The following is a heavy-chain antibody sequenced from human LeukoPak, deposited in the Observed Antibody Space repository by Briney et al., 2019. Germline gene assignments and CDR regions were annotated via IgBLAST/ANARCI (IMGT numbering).Heavy chain of an antibody. D-gene: IGHD2-15*01. CDR2: ISSSSSTI. J-gene: IGHJ4*02. V-gene: IGHV3-48*01. Sequence: GGSLRLSCAASGFTFSSYSMNWVRQAPGKGLEWVSYISSSSSTIYYADSVKGRFTISRDNAKNSLYLQMNSLRAEDTAVYYCARDTLGGLDIVVVVAAQGLDYWGQGTLVTVSS. CDR1: GFTFSSYS. CDR3: ARDTLGGLDIVVVVAAQGLDY.